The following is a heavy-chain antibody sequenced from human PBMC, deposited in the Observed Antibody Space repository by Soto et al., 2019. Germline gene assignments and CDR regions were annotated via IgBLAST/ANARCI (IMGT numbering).Heavy chain of an antibody. CDR2: IYYGGST. CDR3: ARGRKQLALYNWFDP. Sequence: PSETLSLTCTVSGDSISTDYWSWIRQSPGKGLEWIEFIYYGGSTNYNPSLKSRVTISVDTSKNQFSLKLSSVTAADTAVYYCARGRKQLALYNWFDPWGQGTLVTSPQ. J-gene: IGHJ5*02. V-gene: IGHV4-59*01. CDR1: GDSISTDY. D-gene: IGHD6-6*01.